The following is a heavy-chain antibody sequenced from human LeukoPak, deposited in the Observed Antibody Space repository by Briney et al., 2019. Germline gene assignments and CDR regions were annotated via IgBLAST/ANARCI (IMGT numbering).Heavy chain of an antibody. Sequence: ASVKVSCKASGYTFTSYDINWVRQATGQGLEWMGWMNPNSGNTGYAQKFQGRVTMTRNTSISTAYMELSSLRSEDTAVYYCARGHDFWSGYTFDYWGQGTLVTVSS. D-gene: IGHD3-3*01. CDR1: GYTFTSYD. CDR2: MNPNSGNT. CDR3: ARGHDFWSGYTFDY. V-gene: IGHV1-8*01. J-gene: IGHJ4*02.